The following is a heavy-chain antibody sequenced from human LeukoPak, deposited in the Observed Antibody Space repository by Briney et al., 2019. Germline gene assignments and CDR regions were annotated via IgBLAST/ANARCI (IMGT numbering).Heavy chain of an antibody. CDR1: GFTFSNYA. Sequence: GGSLRLSCAASGFTFSNYALSWVRQAPGKGLEWVSAISGGGGSTCYADSVKGRFTISRDNSKNTLFLQMSGLRAEDTAVYYCAKEPQAAYFDYWGQGTLVTVSS. J-gene: IGHJ4*02. CDR2: ISGGGGST. D-gene: IGHD6-25*01. CDR3: AKEPQAAYFDY. V-gene: IGHV3-23*01.